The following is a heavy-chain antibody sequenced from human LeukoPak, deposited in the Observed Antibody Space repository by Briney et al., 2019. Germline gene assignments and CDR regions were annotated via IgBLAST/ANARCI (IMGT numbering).Heavy chain of an antibody. CDR2: ISGSGGST. CDR1: GFTFSSYA. D-gene: IGHD1-26*01. V-gene: IGHV3-23*01. Sequence: PGGSLRLSCAASGFTFSSYAMSWVRQAPGKGLEWVSAISGSGGSTYYADSVKGRFTISRDNSKNTLYLQMNSLRAEDTAVYYCAKTHYSGRYYADFDYWGQGTLVTVSS. CDR3: AKTHYSGRYYADFDY. J-gene: IGHJ4*02.